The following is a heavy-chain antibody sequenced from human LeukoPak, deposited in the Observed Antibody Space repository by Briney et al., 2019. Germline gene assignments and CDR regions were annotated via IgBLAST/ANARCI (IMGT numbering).Heavy chain of an antibody. CDR1: RGTFSSYA. CDR2: IIPIFGIA. V-gene: IGHV1-69*04. CDR3: ASSRESRDGYNSYPDY. J-gene: IGHJ4*02. Sequence: SVKVSCKASRGTFSSYAISWVRQAPGQGLEWMGRIIPIFGIANYAQKFQGRVTITADKSTSTAYMELSSLRSEDTAVYYCASSRESRDGYNSYPDYWGQGTLVTVSS. D-gene: IGHD5-24*01.